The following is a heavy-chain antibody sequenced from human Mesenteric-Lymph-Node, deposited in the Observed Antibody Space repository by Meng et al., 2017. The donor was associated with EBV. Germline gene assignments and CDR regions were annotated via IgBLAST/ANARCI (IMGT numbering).Heavy chain of an antibody. V-gene: IGHV3-21*01. CDR1: GFTFSDYS. Sequence: EVQLVESGXXXXXPXXAXXLSGAASGFTFSDYSMNWVRHAPGKGLEWVSYISDSSSNINYADSVKGRFTISRDNAKNSLYLQMNSLRPEDTAIYYCARDLYVVVAAAGHNLFDTWGQGTLVTVSS. D-gene: IGHD2-15*01. CDR3: ARDLYVVVAAAGHNLFDT. J-gene: IGHJ5*02. CDR2: ISDSSSNI.